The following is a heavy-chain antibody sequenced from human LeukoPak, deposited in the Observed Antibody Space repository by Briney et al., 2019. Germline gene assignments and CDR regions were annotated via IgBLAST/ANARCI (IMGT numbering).Heavy chain of an antibody. V-gene: IGHV3-23*01. CDR3: AKGLMTTVTIEDY. CDR2: ISGSGFNT. Sequence: GGSLRLSCAASGFTFSSYAMSWVRQAPGKGLEGVSAISGSGFNTYYADSVKGRFTISRDNSKNTLYLQMNSLRAEDTAVYYCAKGLMTTVTIEDYWGQGTLVTVSS. J-gene: IGHJ4*02. CDR1: GFTFSSYA. D-gene: IGHD4-17*01.